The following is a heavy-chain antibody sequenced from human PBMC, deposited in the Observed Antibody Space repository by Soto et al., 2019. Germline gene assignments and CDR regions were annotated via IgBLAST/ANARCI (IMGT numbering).Heavy chain of an antibody. D-gene: IGHD6-19*01. CDR1: GGSISSSNW. CDR2: IYHSGST. Sequence: QVQLQESGPGLVKPSGTLSLTCAVSGGSISSSNWWSWVRQPPGKGLEWIGEIYHSGSTNYNPSPKRRVTISVAKSKNQVSLKLSSVTAADTAVDYCARGAEGIAVAGTFDYWGQGTLVTVSS. J-gene: IGHJ4*02. V-gene: IGHV4-4*02. CDR3: ARGAEGIAVAGTFDY.